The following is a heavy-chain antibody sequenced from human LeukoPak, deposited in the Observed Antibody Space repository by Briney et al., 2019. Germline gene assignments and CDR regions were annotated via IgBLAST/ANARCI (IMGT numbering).Heavy chain of an antibody. D-gene: IGHD2-2*01. CDR2: IDSSSNYI. CDR3: ARLPGYCSSTSCSSNNDY. CDR1: GFTFSSYS. V-gene: IGHV3-21*01. J-gene: IGHJ4*02. Sequence: GGSLRLSCAASGFTFSSYSMNWVRQAPGKGLEWVSSIDSSSNYIYYADSVKGRFTTSRDNAKNSLYLQMNSLRADDTAVYYCARLPGYCSSTSCSSNNDYWGQGTLVTVSS.